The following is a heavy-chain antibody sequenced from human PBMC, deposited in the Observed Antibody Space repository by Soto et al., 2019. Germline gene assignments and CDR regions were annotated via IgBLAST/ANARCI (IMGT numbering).Heavy chain of an antibody. Sequence: ASVKVSCKASGYTFTSYAMHWVRQAPGQRLEWMGWINAGNGNTKYSQKFQGRVTITRDTSASTAYMELSSLRSEDTAVYYCARRWGSSGWYSSVPKRSDYGMDVWGQGTTVTVSS. D-gene: IGHD6-19*01. CDR3: ARRWGSSGWYSSVPKRSDYGMDV. CDR2: INAGNGNT. CDR1: GYTFTSYA. J-gene: IGHJ6*02. V-gene: IGHV1-3*01.